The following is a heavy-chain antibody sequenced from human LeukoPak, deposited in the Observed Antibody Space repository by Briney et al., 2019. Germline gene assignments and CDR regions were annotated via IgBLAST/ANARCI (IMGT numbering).Heavy chain of an antibody. V-gene: IGHV1-18*01. CDR2: INTYNGNT. J-gene: IGHJ4*02. CDR1: GYGFASCG. Sequence: AAGKLSCKSSGYGFASCGISWGRQPPGPGLELVGWINTYNGNTHFAQKFQDRVTLTTDTPTSTAFMDLRSLSSDDTAVYFCARDIQTVAGHPVDYWGQGTLVTVSS. CDR3: ARDIQTVAGHPVDY. D-gene: IGHD6-19*01.